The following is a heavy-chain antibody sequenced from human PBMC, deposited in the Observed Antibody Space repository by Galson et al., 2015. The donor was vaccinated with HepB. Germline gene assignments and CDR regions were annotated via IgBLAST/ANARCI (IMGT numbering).Heavy chain of an antibody. CDR2: ISSSTTYT. CDR3: ARVADADYGDHSHFDY. V-gene: IGHV3-21*05. D-gene: IGHD4-17*01. Sequence: SLRLSCAASGFTFRSYGMHWVRQAPGKGLEWLPYISSSTTYTNYADSVKGRFTISRDNAKNSLFLQINSLRAEDTAVYYCARVADADYGDHSHFDYWGQGTLVTVSS. CDR1: GFTFRSYG. J-gene: IGHJ4*02.